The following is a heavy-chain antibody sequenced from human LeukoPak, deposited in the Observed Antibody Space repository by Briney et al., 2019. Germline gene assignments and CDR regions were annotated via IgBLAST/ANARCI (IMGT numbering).Heavy chain of an antibody. CDR1: GGSISNSY. CDR2: IHYSGST. J-gene: IGHJ4*02. V-gene: IGHV4-59*08. D-gene: IGHD6-19*01. CDR3: ARGGWSNDF. Sequence: SETLSLTCTVSGGSISNSYWSWIRQPTGKGLEWIGYIHYSGSTNYNPSLRSRVTISVDTSKNQSSLKLSSVTAADTAVYYCARGGWSNDFWGQGTLVTVSS.